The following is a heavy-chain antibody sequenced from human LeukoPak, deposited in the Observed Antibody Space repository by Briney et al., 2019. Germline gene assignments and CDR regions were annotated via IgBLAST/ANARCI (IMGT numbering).Heavy chain of an antibody. J-gene: IGHJ6*03. V-gene: IGHV1-69*05. Sequence: ASVKVSCKASGGTFSSYAISWVRQAPGQGLEWMGGMIPIFGTVNYAQKFQGRVTITTDESTSTAYMELSSLRSEDTAVYYCAMTGRDYGGNSQGGYYYYYMDVWGKGTTVTVSS. D-gene: IGHD4-23*01. CDR3: AMTGRDYGGNSQGGYYYYYMDV. CDR2: MIPIFGTV. CDR1: GGTFSSYA.